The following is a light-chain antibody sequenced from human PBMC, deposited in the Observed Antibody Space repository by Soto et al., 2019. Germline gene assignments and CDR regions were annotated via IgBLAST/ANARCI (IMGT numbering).Light chain of an antibody. J-gene: IGKJ4*01. V-gene: IGKV1D-12*01. CDR2: AES. Sequence: DIQMTQSPSSVSASVGDNVTITCRASQGISSWLAWYQQKPGKAPKLLIYAESSLKSEVTSRFSVSGSGTDFTLTISSLQPEDFATYYYQQDNSFPLSFGGGTKVEIK. CDR1: QGISSW. CDR3: QQDNSFPLS.